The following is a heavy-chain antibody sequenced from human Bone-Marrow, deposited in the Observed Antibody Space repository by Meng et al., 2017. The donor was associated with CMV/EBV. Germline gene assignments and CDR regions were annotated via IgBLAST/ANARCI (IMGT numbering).Heavy chain of an antibody. CDR2: VSRSGDSR. J-gene: IGHJ4*02. CDR3: ATRNYYHGRGYLDPFDF. V-gene: IGHV3-23*01. D-gene: IGHD3-22*01. Sequence: FTFSDCAMSWMRQAQGKGQEWGSSVSRSGDSRYFADSVQGRFTISRDNSKNTLFLQMNSLRAEDTAVYYCATRNYYHGRGYLDPFDFWGQGTLVTVSS. CDR1: FTFSDCA.